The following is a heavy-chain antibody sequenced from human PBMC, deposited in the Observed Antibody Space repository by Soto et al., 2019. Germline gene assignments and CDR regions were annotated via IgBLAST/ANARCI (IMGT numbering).Heavy chain of an antibody. Sequence: SETLSLTCTVSGYSINSGYFWAWIRQPPGKGLEWIGNIVHSGSTHYNPSLKSRVTTSMDTSKNQFSLKVSGVSAADTAVYYCATSQKGYNWNYFDHWGQGALVTVSS. V-gene: IGHV4-38-2*02. CDR1: GYSINSGYF. CDR2: IVHSGST. J-gene: IGHJ4*02. D-gene: IGHD1-20*01. CDR3: ATSQKGYNWNYFDH.